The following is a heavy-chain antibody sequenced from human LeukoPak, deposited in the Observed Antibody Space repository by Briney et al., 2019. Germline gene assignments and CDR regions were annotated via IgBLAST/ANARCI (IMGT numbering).Heavy chain of an antibody. V-gene: IGHV3-21*01. D-gene: IGHD3-9*01. CDR2: ISSSSSYI. J-gene: IGHJ3*02. Sequence: GGSLRLSCAASGFTFSSYAMNWVRQAPGKGLEWVSSISSSSSYIYYADSVKGRFTISRDNAKNSLYLQMNSLRAEDTAVYYCARDPRRALTQGAFDIWGQGTMVTVSS. CDR1: GFTFSSYA. CDR3: ARDPRRALTQGAFDI.